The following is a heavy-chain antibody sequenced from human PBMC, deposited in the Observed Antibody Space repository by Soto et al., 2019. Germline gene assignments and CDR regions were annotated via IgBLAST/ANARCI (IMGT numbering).Heavy chain of an antibody. CDR3: ARVTHYDYVWGSYRSGEFDY. D-gene: IGHD3-16*02. V-gene: IGHV4-31*03. CDR1: GGSISSGGYY. J-gene: IGHJ4*02. CDR2: IYYSGST. Sequence: QVQLQESGPGLVKPSQTLSLTCTVSGGSISSGGYYWSWIRQHPGKGLEWIGYIYYSGSTYYNPSLKSRVTISVDTSKNQFFLKLSSVTAADTAVYYCARVTHYDYVWGSYRSGEFDYWGQGTLVTVSS.